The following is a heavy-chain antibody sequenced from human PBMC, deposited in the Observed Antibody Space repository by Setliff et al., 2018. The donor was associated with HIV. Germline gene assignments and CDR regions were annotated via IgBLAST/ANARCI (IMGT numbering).Heavy chain of an antibody. J-gene: IGHJ5*02. Sequence: GGSLRLSCAASEFTFRTHAMSWVRQAPGKGLEWVSTINSAERTFYAKSVKGRFTISRDNSKSTLYLQVSSLRAEDTAVYFCAKFPVFKWFGERQGWFDLWGQGTLVTVSS. CDR2: INSAERT. CDR3: AKFPVFKWFGERQGWFDL. D-gene: IGHD3-10*01. CDR1: EFTFRTHA. V-gene: IGHV3-23*01.